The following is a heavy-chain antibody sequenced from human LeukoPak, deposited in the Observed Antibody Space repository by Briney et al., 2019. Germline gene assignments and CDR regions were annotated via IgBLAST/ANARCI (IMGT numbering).Heavy chain of an antibody. CDR2: IYHSGST. V-gene: IGHV4-38-2*02. CDR3: ARGSWVVAANFVY. CDR1: GYSISSGYY. Sequence: SETLSLTCTVSGYSISSGYYWGWIRQPPGKGLEWIGSIYHSGSTYYNPSLKSRVTISVDTSKNQFSLKLSSVTAADTAVYYCARGSWVVAANFVYWGQGTLVTVSS. J-gene: IGHJ4*02. D-gene: IGHD2-15*01.